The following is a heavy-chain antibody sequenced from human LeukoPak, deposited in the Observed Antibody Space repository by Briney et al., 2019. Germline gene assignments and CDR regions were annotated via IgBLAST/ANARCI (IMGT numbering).Heavy chain of an antibody. CDR2: IYHTGSA. CDR3: ARYCTSTTRILRGFDH. V-gene: IGHV4-38-2*01. Sequence: SETLSLTCSVSGYSFTSGHYWGWIRQPPGKGLEWIANIYHTGSAHYNPSLKSRVIISVDTSKNQFSLKLSSVTAADTAVYYCARYCTSTTRILRGFDHWGQGTLVTVSS. D-gene: IGHD2-2*01. CDR1: GYSFTSGHY. J-gene: IGHJ4*02.